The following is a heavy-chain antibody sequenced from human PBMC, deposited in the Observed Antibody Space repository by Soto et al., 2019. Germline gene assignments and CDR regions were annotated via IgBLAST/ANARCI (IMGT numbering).Heavy chain of an antibody. CDR1: GGIFHGYG. V-gene: IGHV3-33*01. J-gene: IGHJ4*02. Sequence: QEQLVESGGGVVQPGTSLRLSCAVPGGIFHGYGMHWVRQAPGKGLEWVAIIRFDGSNGAYADSVKGRFTISRDNSKNTLYLQMNTLGAEDTAVYYCARDGIGGTVFRGYLDYWGRGTVVTVSS. CDR2: IRFDGSNG. CDR3: ARDGIGGTVFRGYLDY. D-gene: IGHD1-7*01.